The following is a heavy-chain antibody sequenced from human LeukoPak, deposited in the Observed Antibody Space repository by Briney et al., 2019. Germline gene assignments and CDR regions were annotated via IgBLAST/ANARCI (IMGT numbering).Heavy chain of an antibody. V-gene: IGHV4-34*01. D-gene: IGHD6-13*01. Sequence: PSETQSLTCAVYGGSFSGYYWSWIRQPPGKGLEWIGEINHSGSTNYNPSLKSRVTISVDTSKNQFSLKLSSVTAADTAVYYCARGLQLTGDYWGQGTLVTVSS. CDR3: ARGLQLTGDY. J-gene: IGHJ4*02. CDR2: INHSGST. CDR1: GGSFSGYY.